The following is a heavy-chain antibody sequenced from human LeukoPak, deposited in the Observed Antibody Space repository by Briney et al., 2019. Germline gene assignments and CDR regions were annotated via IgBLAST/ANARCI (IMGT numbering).Heavy chain of an antibody. CDR2: INPNSGGT. D-gene: IGHD2-2*01. CDR1: GYTFTGYY. V-gene: IGHV1-2*02. J-gene: IGHJ5*02. Sequence: ASVKASCKASGYTFTGYYMHWVRQAPGQGLEWMGWINPNSGGTNYAQKFQGRVTMTRDTSISTAYMELSRLRSDDTAVYYCARDIVVVPAAEGFDPWGQGTLVTVSS. CDR3: ARDIVVVPAAEGFDP.